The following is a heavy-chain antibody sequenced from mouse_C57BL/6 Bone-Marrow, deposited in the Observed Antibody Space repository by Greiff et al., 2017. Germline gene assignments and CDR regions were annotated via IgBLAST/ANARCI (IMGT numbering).Heavy chain of an antibody. V-gene: IGHV1-26*01. CDR2: INPNNGGT. Sequence: EVQLQQSGPELVKPGASVKISCKASGYTFTDYYMNWVKQSHGKSLEWIGDINPNNGGTSYNQKFKGKATLTVDKSSSTAYMELRSLTSEDSAVYYCAVITTVVEGENYFDYWGQGTTLTVSS. CDR3: AVITTVVEGENYFDY. D-gene: IGHD1-1*01. J-gene: IGHJ2*01. CDR1: GYTFTDYY.